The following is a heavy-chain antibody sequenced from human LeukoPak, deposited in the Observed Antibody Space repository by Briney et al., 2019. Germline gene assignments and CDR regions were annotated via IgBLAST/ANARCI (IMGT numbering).Heavy chain of an antibody. CDR2: IIPILGIA. D-gene: IGHD4-17*01. Sequence: SVKVSCKASGGTFSRYAIRWVRQAPGQGLEWMGRIIPILGIANYAPKLQGRVTMTTDTSTSTAYMELRSLRSDDTAVYYCAREVDYGDFRLRYWGQGTLVTVSS. CDR1: GGTFSRYA. CDR3: AREVDYGDFRLRY. J-gene: IGHJ4*02. V-gene: IGHV1-69*04.